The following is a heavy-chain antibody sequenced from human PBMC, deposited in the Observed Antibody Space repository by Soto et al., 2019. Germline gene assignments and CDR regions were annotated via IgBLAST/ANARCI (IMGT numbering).Heavy chain of an antibody. CDR2: MYNSGNY. J-gene: IGHJ4*02. V-gene: IGHV4-59*01. CDR1: GGTLSSYD. Sequence: SETLSLTCTVSGGTLSSYDWSWIRQPPGKGLEWIGYMYNSGNYDYNPSLKSRVTISVDTSKNQFSLKLNSVTAADTAVYYCACGSSASAYIDYWGQGTLVTVSS. CDR3: ACGSSASAYIDY. D-gene: IGHD6-13*01.